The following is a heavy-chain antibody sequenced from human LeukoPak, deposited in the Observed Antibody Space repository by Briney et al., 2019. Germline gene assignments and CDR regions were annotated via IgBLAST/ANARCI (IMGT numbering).Heavy chain of an antibody. Sequence: PSETLSLTCAVYGGSFSGYYWSWIRQPPGKGLEWIGEINHSGSTNYNPSLKSRVTISVDMSKNQFSLKLSPVTAADTAVYYCAGGSIAARSWSDPWGQGTLVTVSS. CDR1: GGSFSGYY. V-gene: IGHV4-34*01. J-gene: IGHJ5*02. D-gene: IGHD6-6*01. CDR2: INHSGST. CDR3: AGGSIAARSWSDP.